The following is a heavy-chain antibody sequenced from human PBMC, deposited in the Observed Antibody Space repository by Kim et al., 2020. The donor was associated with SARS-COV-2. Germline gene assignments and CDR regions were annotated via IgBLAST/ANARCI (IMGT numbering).Heavy chain of an antibody. Sequence: GGSLRLSCAASGFTFSSYEMNWVRQAPGKGLEWVSYISSSGSTIYYADSVKGRFTISRDNAKNSLYLQMNSLRAEDTAVYYCARTGYCSSTSCYGDAFDIWGQGTMVTVSS. CDR3: ARTGYCSSTSCYGDAFDI. V-gene: IGHV3-48*03. CDR1: GFTFSSYE. CDR2: ISSSGSTI. J-gene: IGHJ3*02. D-gene: IGHD2-2*01.